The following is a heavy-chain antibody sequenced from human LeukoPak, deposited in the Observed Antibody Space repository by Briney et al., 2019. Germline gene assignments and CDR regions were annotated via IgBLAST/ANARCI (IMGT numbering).Heavy chain of an antibody. Sequence: PGGSLRLSCAAAGFTFSSYWMNWVRQAPGKGLEWVANIKQDGSEKYYVDSVKGRFTISRDNAKNSLYLQMNSLRAEDTAVYYCARNGYYDILTGYYNSHYFDYWGQGTLVTVSS. J-gene: IGHJ4*02. V-gene: IGHV3-7*04. CDR2: IKQDGSEK. D-gene: IGHD3-9*01. CDR3: ARNGYYDILTGYYNSHYFDY. CDR1: GFTFSSYW.